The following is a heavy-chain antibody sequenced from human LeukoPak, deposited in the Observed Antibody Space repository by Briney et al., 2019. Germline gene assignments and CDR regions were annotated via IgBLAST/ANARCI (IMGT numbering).Heavy chain of an antibody. CDR2: IIPIFGTA. Sequence: ASVKVSCKASGGTFSSYAISWVRQAPGQGLEWMGGIIPIFGTANYAQKFQGRVTITADKSTSTAYMELSSLRSEDTAVYYCARLEAYGSGSFPLPPSWFDPWGQGTLVTVSS. CDR3: ARLEAYGSGSFPLPPSWFDP. D-gene: IGHD3-10*01. J-gene: IGHJ5*02. V-gene: IGHV1-69*06. CDR1: GGTFSSYA.